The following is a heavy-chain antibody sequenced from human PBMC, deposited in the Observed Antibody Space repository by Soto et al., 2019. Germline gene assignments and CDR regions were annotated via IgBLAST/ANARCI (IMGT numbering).Heavy chain of an antibody. CDR3: ARVSPSSRAAEP. D-gene: IGHD6-13*01. V-gene: IGHV1-18*01. Sequence: QVQLVQSGAEVKKPGASVRVSCKASGYTFTSYGISWVRQAPGQGLEWMGWISAYKGNTNYAQSLQGRVTMTTDTATTTAYMELRSLNSDDTAVYYCARVSPSSRAAEPWGQGTLVTVS. CDR1: GYTFTSYG. J-gene: IGHJ4*02. CDR2: ISAYKGNT.